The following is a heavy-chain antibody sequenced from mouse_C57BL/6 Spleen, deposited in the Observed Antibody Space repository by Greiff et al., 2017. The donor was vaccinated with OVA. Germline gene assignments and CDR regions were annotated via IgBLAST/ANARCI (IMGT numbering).Heavy chain of an antibody. D-gene: IGHD1-1*01. J-gene: IGHJ2*01. V-gene: IGHV1-39*01. CDR1: GYSFTDYN. CDR2: INPNYGTT. Sequence: EVQLQQSGPELVKPGASVKISCKASGYSFTDYNMNWVKQSNGKSLEWIGVINPNYGTTSYNQKFKGKATLTVDQSSSTAYMQLNSLTTEDSAVYSCECYYSSSYGFDYWGQGTTLTVSS. CDR3: ECYYSSSYGFDY.